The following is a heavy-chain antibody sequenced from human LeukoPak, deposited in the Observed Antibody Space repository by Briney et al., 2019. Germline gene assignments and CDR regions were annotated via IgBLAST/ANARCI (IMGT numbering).Heavy chain of an antibody. CDR3: ATSAGDYRAGHYYYMGV. Sequence: ASVKVSCKASGYTFTGYYFHWVRQAPGQGLEWMGWINPNTAGTNYAQKFLGGITLTWDTSISTAYMELNRLTSDDTAVYYCATSAGDYRAGHYYYMGVWGKGTSVTVSS. CDR1: GYTFTGYY. CDR2: INPNTAGT. D-gene: IGHD4-11*01. V-gene: IGHV1-2*02. J-gene: IGHJ6*03.